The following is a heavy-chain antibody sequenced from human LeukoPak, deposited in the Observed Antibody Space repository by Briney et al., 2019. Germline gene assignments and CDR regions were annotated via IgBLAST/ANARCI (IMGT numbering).Heavy chain of an antibody. D-gene: IGHD6-19*01. CDR3: ARERSSGRDSPPDY. J-gene: IGHJ4*02. CDR2: ISSNGGST. V-gene: IGHV3-64*01. CDR1: GSTFSSYA. Sequence: GGSLRPSCAASGSTFSSYALHWVRQPQGKGLEYVSAISSNGGSTYYANSVKGRFTISRDNSKNTLYLQMGSLRAEDMAVYYCARERSSGRDSPPDYWGQGTLVTVSS.